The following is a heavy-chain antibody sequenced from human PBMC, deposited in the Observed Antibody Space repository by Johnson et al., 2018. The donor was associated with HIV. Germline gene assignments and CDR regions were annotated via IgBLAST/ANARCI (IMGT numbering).Heavy chain of an antibody. V-gene: IGHV3-30*04. J-gene: IGHJ3*02. Sequence: QVQLVESGGGVVQPGRSLRLSCAASGFTFSSYAMHWVRQAPGKGLEWVAVISYDGSNKYYADSVKGRFPISRDNSKNTLYLQMNSLRAEDTAVYYCAREWGMITFGGVIPRNAFDIWGQGTMVTVSS. CDR2: ISYDGSNK. CDR3: AREWGMITFGGVIPRNAFDI. CDR1: GFTFSSYA. D-gene: IGHD3-16*01.